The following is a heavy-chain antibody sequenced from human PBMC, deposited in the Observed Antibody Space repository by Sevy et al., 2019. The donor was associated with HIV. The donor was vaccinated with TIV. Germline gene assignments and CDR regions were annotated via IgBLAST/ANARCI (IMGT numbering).Heavy chain of an antibody. V-gene: IGHV3-30-3*01. CDR3: ARDRSIYPYDTLIGINYYYGMDV. J-gene: IGHJ6*02. Sequence: GGSLRLSCAASGFTFSSYAMHWVRQAPGKGLEWVAVISYDGSNKYYADSVKGRFTISRDNSKNTLYLQMNSLRADDTAVYYAARDRSIYPYDTLIGINYYYGMDVWGPGTTVTVSS. CDR1: GFTFSSYA. D-gene: IGHD3-9*01. CDR2: ISYDGSNK.